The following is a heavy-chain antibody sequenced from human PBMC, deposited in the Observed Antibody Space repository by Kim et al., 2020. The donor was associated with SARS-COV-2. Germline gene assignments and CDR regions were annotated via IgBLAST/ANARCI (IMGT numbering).Heavy chain of an antibody. Sequence: GGSLRLSCAASGFTVSSNYMSWVRQAPGKGLEWVSVIYSGGNTYYADSVKGGFTISRDTSQNTLYLQMISLRAEDTAVYYCARGKSYLYGMDVWGQGTTV. CDR2: IYSGGNT. CDR3: ARGKSYLYGMDV. CDR1: GFTVSSNY. J-gene: IGHJ6*02. D-gene: IGHD2-2*02. V-gene: IGHV3-66*01.